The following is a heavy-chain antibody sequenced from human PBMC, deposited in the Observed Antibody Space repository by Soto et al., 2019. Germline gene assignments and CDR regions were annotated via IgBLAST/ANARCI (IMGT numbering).Heavy chain of an antibody. D-gene: IGHD2-2*01. V-gene: IGHV4-39*01. J-gene: IGHJ5*02. CDR1: GGSISSSSYY. CDR2: IYYSGST. CDR3: ATRLGYCISTSCYGWFDP. Sequence: QLQLQESGPGLVKPSETLSLTCTVSGGSISSSSYYWGWIRQPPGKGLEWIGSIYYSGSTYYNPSLKSRVHISVDTSKIQFSLKLRSVTAADTAVYFCATRLGYCISTSCYGWFDPWGQGTLVTVSS.